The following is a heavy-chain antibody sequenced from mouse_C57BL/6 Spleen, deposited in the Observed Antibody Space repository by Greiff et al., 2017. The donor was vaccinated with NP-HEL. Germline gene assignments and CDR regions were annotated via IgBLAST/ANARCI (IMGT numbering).Heavy chain of an antibody. CDR2: IHPSDSDT. V-gene: IGHV1-74*01. D-gene: IGHD1-2*01. Sequence: QVHVKQPGAELVKPGASVKVSCKASGYTFTSYWMHWVKQRPGQGLEWIGRIHPSDSDTNYNQKFKGKATLTVDKSSSTAYMQLSSLTSEDSAVYYCAMDYGRPWGQGTLVTVSA. CDR3: AMDYGRP. J-gene: IGHJ3*02. CDR1: GYTFTSYW.